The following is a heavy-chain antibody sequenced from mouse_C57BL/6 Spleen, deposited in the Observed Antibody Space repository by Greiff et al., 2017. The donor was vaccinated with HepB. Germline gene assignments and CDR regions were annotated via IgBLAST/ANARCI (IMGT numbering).Heavy chain of an antibody. CDR3: VGYDYDGFAY. D-gene: IGHD2-4*01. CDR2: IDPSDSYT. J-gene: IGHJ3*01. CDR1: GYTFTSYW. Sequence: QVQLQQPGAELVMPGASVKLSCKASGYTFTSYWMHWVKQRPGQGLEWIGEIDPSDSYTNYNQKFKGKSTLTVDKSSSSAYMQLSSLTSEDSAVYYCVGYDYDGFAYWGQGTLVTVSA. V-gene: IGHV1-69*01.